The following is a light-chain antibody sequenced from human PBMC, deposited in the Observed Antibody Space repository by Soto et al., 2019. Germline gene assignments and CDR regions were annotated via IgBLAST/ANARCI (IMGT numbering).Light chain of an antibody. CDR1: SSNIGSNY. V-gene: IGLV1-47*01. J-gene: IGLJ1*01. CDR3: AAWDDSLSGYV. Sequence: QSVLAQPTSASGTPGQRVTISCSGSSSNIGSNYVYWYQQLPGTAPKLLIYRNNQRPSGVPDRFSGSKSGTSASLAISGLRSEDEADYYCAAWDDSLSGYVFGTGTKVTV. CDR2: RNN.